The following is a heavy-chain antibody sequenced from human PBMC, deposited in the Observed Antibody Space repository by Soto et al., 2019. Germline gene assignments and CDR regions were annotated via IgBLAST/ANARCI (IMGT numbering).Heavy chain of an antibody. D-gene: IGHD2-21*01. Sequence: PSETLSLTCTVSGGSISIYYWSWIRQPPGKGLEWIGYIYYSGTTNYNPSLKSRVTISVDTSKNQFSLKLNSVTAADTAVYFCARSGFFVGDNGDHAGHNDYRGQGTLVPVPQ. J-gene: IGHJ4*02. CDR1: GGSISIYY. V-gene: IGHV4-59*01. CDR3: ARSGFFVGDNGDHAGHNDY. CDR2: IYYSGTT.